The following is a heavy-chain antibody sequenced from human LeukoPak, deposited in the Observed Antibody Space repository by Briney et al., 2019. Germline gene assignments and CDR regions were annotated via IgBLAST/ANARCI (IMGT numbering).Heavy chain of an antibody. CDR1: GFTLRNFW. CDR2: IHPEGNEK. J-gene: IGHJ4*02. V-gene: IGHV3-7*04. Sequence: SGGSLRLSCAASGFTLRNFWMSWVRQAPGRGLEWVANIHPEGNEKYHVESVKGRFTISRDNAKNSLFLQMNGLRVEDTAVYYCARGDDFSGDHWGQGTLVTVSS. CDR3: ARGDDFSGDH. D-gene: IGHD1-1*01.